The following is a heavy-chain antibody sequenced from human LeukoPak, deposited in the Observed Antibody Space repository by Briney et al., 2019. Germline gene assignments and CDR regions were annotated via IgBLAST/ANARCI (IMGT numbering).Heavy chain of an antibody. D-gene: IGHD2-2*01. J-gene: IGHJ4*02. CDR2: ISWNSGSI. CDR3: AKDTRPAAMGIFDY. Sequence: PGGSLRLSCAASGFTFGGYGIHWVRPAPGKGLEWGSGISWNSGSIGYADSVKGRFTISRDNAKNSLYLQMNSLRAEDTALYYCAKDTRPAAMGIFDYWGQGTLVTVSS. CDR1: GFTFGGYG. V-gene: IGHV3-9*01.